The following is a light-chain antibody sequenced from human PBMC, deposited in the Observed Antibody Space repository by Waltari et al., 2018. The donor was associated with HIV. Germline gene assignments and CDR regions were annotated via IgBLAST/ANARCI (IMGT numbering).Light chain of an antibody. Sequence: QSALTQPRSVSGSPGQSVTIPCTGTSSDIADYNYVSWYQQHPAKAPKLMIFDVNKRPSGVPDRFSGSKSGNTASLTISGLQAEDEADYYCCSYADDYTWVFGGGTKLTVL. CDR3: CSYADDYTWV. CDR1: SSDIADYNY. CDR2: DVN. J-gene: IGLJ3*02. V-gene: IGLV2-11*01.